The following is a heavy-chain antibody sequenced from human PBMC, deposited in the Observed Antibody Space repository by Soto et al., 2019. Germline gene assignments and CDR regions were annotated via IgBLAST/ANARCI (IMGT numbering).Heavy chain of an antibody. J-gene: IGHJ6*02. V-gene: IGHV1-69*01. D-gene: IGHD6-13*01. CDR2: IIPIFGTA. CDR1: GGTFSSYA. CDR3: ASPIAAAGNYYYYYGMDV. Sequence: QVQLVQSGAEVKKPGSSVKVSCKASGGTFSSYAISWVRQAPGQGLEWMGGIIPIFGTANYAQKFQGRVTIPADESTSTAYMELSSLRSEDTAVYYCASPIAAAGNYYYYYGMDVWGQGTTVTVSS.